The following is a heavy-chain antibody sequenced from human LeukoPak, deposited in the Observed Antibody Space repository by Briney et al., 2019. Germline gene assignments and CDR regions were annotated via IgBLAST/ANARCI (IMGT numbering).Heavy chain of an antibody. D-gene: IGHD6-13*01. Sequence: SETLSLTCTVSGGSISSSSYYWGWIRQPPGKGLEWIGSMYYSGSAYYNPSLKSRVTISVDTSKNQFSLKLSSVTAADTAVYYCARRSQAAAGRGIDYWGQGTLVTVSS. CDR3: ARRSQAAAGRGIDY. V-gene: IGHV4-39*01. CDR1: GGSISSSSYY. CDR2: MYYSGSA. J-gene: IGHJ4*02.